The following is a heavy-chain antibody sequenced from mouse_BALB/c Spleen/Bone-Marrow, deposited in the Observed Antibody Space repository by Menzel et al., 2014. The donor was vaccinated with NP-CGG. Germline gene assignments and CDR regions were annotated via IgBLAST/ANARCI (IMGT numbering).Heavy chain of an antibody. V-gene: IGHV1-4*02. J-gene: IGHJ3*01. CDR2: INPSSGYT. Sequence: VQLQQSGAELARPGASVKMSCKASGYTFTSYTIQWVEQRPGQGLEWIGYINPSSGYTDYSQKFKDKTTLTADKSSNTAYMQLTSLTSEDSAVYSCAREARTGAWFTYWGQGTLVTVSA. D-gene: IGHD4-1*01. CDR1: GYTFTSYT. CDR3: AREARTGAWFTY.